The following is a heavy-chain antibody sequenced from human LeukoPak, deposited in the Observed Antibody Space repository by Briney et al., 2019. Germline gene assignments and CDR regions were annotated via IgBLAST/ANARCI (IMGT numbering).Heavy chain of an antibody. CDR1: GYTLTELS. CDR3: ATGPPPFGVVPYGMDV. J-gene: IGHJ6*02. CDR2: FDPEDGET. D-gene: IGHD3-3*01. Sequence: GASVKVSCKVSGYTLTELSMHWVRQAPGKGLEWMGGFDPEDGETIHAQKFQGRVTMTEDTSTDTAYMELSSLRSEDTAVYYCATGPPPFGVVPYGMDVWGQGTTVTVPS. V-gene: IGHV1-24*01.